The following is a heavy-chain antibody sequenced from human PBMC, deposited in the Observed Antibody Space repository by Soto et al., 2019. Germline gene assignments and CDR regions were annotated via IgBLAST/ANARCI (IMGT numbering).Heavy chain of an antibody. V-gene: IGHV4-31*03. D-gene: IGHD4-17*01. CDR1: GGSISSGGYY. CDR3: AREGDGGSSLDY. CDR2: IYYSGST. Sequence: PSETLSLTCTVSGGSISSGGYYWSWIRQHPGKGLEWIGYIYYSGSTYYNPSLKSRVTISVDTSKNQFSLKLSSVTAADTAVYYCAREGDGGSSLDYWGQGTLVTVSS. J-gene: IGHJ4*02.